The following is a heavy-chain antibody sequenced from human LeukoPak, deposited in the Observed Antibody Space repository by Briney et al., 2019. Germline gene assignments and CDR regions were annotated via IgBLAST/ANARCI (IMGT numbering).Heavy chain of an antibody. Sequence: SETLSLTCTVSGGSISSSSYYWGWIRQPPGKGLEWIGSIYYSGSTYYNPSLKSRVIISVDTSKNQFSLKLSSVTAADTAVYYCARGSYYYGMDVWGQGTTVTVSS. CDR1: GGSISSSSYY. V-gene: IGHV4-39*07. CDR2: IYYSGST. J-gene: IGHJ6*02. CDR3: ARGSYYYGMDV.